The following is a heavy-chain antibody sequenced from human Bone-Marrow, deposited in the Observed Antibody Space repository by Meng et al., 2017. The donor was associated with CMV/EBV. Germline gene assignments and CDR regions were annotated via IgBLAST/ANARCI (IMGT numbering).Heavy chain of an antibody. CDR2: IKQDGSEK. CDR3: ARAPSRYPYYYYGMDV. CDR1: GFTFSSYG. D-gene: IGHD1-1*01. V-gene: IGHV3-7*01. Sequence: GGSLRLSCAASGFTFSSYGMHWVRQAPGKGLEWVANIKQDGSEKYYVDSVKGRFTISRDNAKNSLYLQMNSLRAEDTAVYYCARAPSRYPYYYYGMDVWGQGTTVTVSS. J-gene: IGHJ6*02.